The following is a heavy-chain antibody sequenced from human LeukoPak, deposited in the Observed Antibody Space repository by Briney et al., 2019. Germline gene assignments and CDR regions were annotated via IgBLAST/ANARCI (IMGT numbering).Heavy chain of an antibody. D-gene: IGHD4-17*01. CDR3: ASNGDDYGDYPADAFDI. V-gene: IGHV4-31*03. CDR2: IYYSGST. Sequence: SETLSLTCTVSGGSISSGGYYWSWIRQHPGKGLAWIGYIYYSGSTYYNPSLKSRVTISVDTSKNQFSLKLSSVTAADTAVYYCASNGDDYGDYPADAFDIWGQGTMVTVSS. J-gene: IGHJ3*02. CDR1: GGSISSGGYY.